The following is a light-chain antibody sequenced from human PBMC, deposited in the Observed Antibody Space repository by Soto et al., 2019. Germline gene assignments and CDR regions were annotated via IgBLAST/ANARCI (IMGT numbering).Light chain of an antibody. CDR3: QQYNNWPPIT. J-gene: IGKJ5*01. V-gene: IGKV3-11*01. CDR1: QSVTNY. CDR2: DAS. Sequence: EIFLTQSPDTLSLSPGGRATLTCRASQSVTNYIAWYQQRPGQAPRLLIYDASNRATGIPDRFSGSGSGTEFTLTISSLQSEDFAVYYCQQYNNWPPITFGQGTRLEIK.